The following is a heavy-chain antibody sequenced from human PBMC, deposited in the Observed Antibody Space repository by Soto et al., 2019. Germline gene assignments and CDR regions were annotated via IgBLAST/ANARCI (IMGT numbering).Heavy chain of an antibody. D-gene: IGHD3-3*01. Sequence: GGSLRLSCAASGFTFSSYAMSWVRQAPGKGLEWVSAISGSGGSTYYADSVKGRFTISRDNSKNTLYLQMNSLRAEDTAVYYCAKGVLFLVFGIYYYYGMDVWGQGTTVTVSS. CDR3: AKGVLFLVFGIYYYYGMDV. CDR2: ISGSGGST. J-gene: IGHJ6*02. CDR1: GFTFSSYA. V-gene: IGHV3-23*01.